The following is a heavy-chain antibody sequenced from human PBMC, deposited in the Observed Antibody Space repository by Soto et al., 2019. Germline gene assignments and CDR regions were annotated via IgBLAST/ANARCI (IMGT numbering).Heavy chain of an antibody. J-gene: IGHJ4*02. CDR3: ARAPPGYSGFFDY. Sequence: PSETLSLTCTVSGGSISSYYWSWIRQPPGKGLEWIGYIYYSGSTNYNPSLKSRVNISVDTSKNQFSLKLSSVTAADTAVYYCARAPPGYSGFFDYWGQGTLVTV. D-gene: IGHD5-12*01. CDR2: IYYSGST. V-gene: IGHV4-59*01. CDR1: GGSISSYY.